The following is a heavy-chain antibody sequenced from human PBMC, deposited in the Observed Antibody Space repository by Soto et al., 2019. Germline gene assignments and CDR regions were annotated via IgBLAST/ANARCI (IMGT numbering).Heavy chain of an antibody. Sequence: QVQLVQSGAEVKKPGSSVKVSCKASGGTFSSYTISWVRQAPGQGLEWMGRIIPILGIANYAQKFQGRVTXTXXKSTSTAYMELSSLRSEDTAVYYCADRSSEGNFDYWGRGTLVTVSS. D-gene: IGHD6-13*01. J-gene: IGHJ4*02. CDR3: ADRSSEGNFDY. CDR1: GGTFSSYT. CDR2: IIPILGIA. V-gene: IGHV1-69*02.